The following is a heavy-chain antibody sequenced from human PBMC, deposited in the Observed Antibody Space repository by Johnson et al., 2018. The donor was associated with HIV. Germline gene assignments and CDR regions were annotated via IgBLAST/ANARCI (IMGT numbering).Heavy chain of an antibody. D-gene: IGHD3-10*01. J-gene: IGHJ3*02. CDR1: GFTFDDYA. CDR2: ISWTSASV. CDR3: ARALADGWFSYDVFDI. Sequence: VQLVESGGGVVQPGRSLRLSCVASGFTFDDYAMHWVRQAPGKGLEWVSGISWTSASVAYADSVKGRFTISRDNAKNSLYLQMNSLRAEDTAVYYCARALADGWFSYDVFDIWGQGTMVTVSS. V-gene: IGHV3-9*01.